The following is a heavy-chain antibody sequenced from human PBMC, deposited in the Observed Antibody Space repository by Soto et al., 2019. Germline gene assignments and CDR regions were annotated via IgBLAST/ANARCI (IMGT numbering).Heavy chain of an antibody. V-gene: IGHV3-23*01. CDR2: ISGSGGST. Sequence: QLGGSLRLSCAASGFTFSSYAMSWVRQAPGKGLEWVSAISGSGGSTYYAVSLKGRFTISRDNSKNTLYLQMNSLRAEDTAVYYCAKPAPFSATAIQGIDYWGQGTLVTVSS. D-gene: IGHD2-2*02. CDR3: AKPAPFSATAIQGIDY. CDR1: GFTFSSYA. J-gene: IGHJ4*02.